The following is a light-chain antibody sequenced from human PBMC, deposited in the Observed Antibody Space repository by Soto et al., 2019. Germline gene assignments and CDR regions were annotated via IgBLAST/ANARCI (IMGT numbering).Light chain of an antibody. V-gene: IGKV1-39*01. CDR1: QSISNH. CDR2: AAS. J-gene: IGKJ1*01. CDR3: QQSYSSPPT. Sequence: DIVMTQSTSSLSASVEDRVIITCRASQSISNHLNWYQQKPGKAPKLLIFAASSLQSGVPSRFSGSRSGPDFTLTISSLQPEDFATYYCQQSYSSPPTFGQGTKVDIK.